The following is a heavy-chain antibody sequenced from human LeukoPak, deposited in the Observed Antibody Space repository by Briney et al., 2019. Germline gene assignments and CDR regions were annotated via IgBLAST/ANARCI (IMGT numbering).Heavy chain of an antibody. Sequence: ASVKVSCKASGYIFTAHYLHWVRQAPGQGLEWMGLINPSGSSTLYAQKFQGRVTMTRDTSTNTDYMELSSLRSEDTAVYNCARDNSYSDSSWWSDPWGQGTLVTVSS. CDR3: ARDNSYSDSSWWSDP. V-gene: IGHV1-46*01. CDR2: INPSGSST. CDR1: GYIFTAHY. J-gene: IGHJ5*02. D-gene: IGHD1-26*01.